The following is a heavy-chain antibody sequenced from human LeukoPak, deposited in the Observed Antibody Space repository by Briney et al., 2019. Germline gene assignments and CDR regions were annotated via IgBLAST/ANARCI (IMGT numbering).Heavy chain of an antibody. CDR2: ISSSSSYI. CDR1: GFTFSSYS. Sequence: GGSLRLSCAASGFTFSSYSMNWVRQAPGKGLEWVSSISSSSSYIYYADSVKGRFTISRDNAKNSLYLQMNSLRAEDTAVYYCARAGGWYTAFDIWGQGTMVTVSS. V-gene: IGHV3-21*01. J-gene: IGHJ3*02. D-gene: IGHD6-19*01. CDR3: ARAGGWYTAFDI.